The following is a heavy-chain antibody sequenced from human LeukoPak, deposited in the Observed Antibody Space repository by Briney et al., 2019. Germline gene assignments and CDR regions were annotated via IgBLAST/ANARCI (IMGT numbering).Heavy chain of an antibody. V-gene: IGHV2-5*01. CDR1: GFSLSTSGVG. Sequence: SGPTLVNPTQTLTLTCTFSGFSLSTSGVGVGWIRQPPGKALEWLALIYWNDDKRYSPSLKSRLTITKDTSKNQVVLTMTNMDPVDTATYYCARQHSGSYWLVQYYFDYWGQGTLVTVSS. J-gene: IGHJ4*02. D-gene: IGHD1-26*01. CDR3: ARQHSGSYWLVQYYFDY. CDR2: IYWNDDK.